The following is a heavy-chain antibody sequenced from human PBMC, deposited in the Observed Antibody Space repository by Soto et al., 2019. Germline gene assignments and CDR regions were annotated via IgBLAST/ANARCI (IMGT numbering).Heavy chain of an antibody. V-gene: IGHV1-18*04. D-gene: IGHD5-12*01. CDR1: GYTISRYG. J-gene: IGHJ5*02. CDR2: INAYNGHT. Sequence: QLVQSGGEVKKPGASVKVSCKASGYTISRYGIGWIRQAPGQGLEWMGWINAYNGHTDYAQNLQDRLTLTTDTSTSTAYMELRSLRSDDTAVYYCATSYDSGFDPWGQGTLVSVSS. CDR3: ATSYDSGFDP.